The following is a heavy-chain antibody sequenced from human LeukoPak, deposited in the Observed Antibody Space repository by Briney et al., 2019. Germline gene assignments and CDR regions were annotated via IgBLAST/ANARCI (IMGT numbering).Heavy chain of an antibody. J-gene: IGHJ6*03. D-gene: IGHD3-9*01. CDR1: GYTFTGYY. CDR2: INPNSGGT. V-gene: IGHV1-2*02. CDR3: ASSYDILTGRGYYYYYYMDV. Sequence: ASVTVSCKASGYTFTGYYMHWVRQAPGQGLEWMGWINPNSGGTNYAQKFQGRVTMTRDTSISTAYMELSRPRSDDTAVYYCASSYDILTGRGYYYYYYMDVWGKGTTVTVSS.